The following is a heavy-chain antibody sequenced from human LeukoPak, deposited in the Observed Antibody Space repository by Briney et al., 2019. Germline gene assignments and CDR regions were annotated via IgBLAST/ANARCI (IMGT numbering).Heavy chain of an antibody. CDR1: GGSFSGYY. D-gene: IGHD4-11*01. V-gene: IGHV4-34*01. J-gene: IGHJ6*03. Sequence: PSETLSLTCAVYGGSFSGYYWRWIRQPPGKGLEWIGEINHSGTTNYNPSLKSRVTISSDTSKNQFSLKLSSVTAADTAVYYCAGQMTTVFVEGYMDVWGKGTTVTVSS. CDR3: AGQMTTVFVEGYMDV. CDR2: INHSGTT.